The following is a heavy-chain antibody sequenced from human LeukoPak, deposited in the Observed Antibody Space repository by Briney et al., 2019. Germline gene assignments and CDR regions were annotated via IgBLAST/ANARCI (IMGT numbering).Heavy chain of an antibody. V-gene: IGHV3-30*18. J-gene: IGHJ4*02. D-gene: IGHD5-18*01. CDR2: ISYDGSNK. CDR3: AKDHLAGYSYGGYYFDY. Sequence: PGGSLRLSCAASGFTFSNYGMHWVRQAPGKGLEWVGVISYDGSNKNYVDSVKGRFTISRDNSKNTLYLQMSSLRGEDTAVYYCAKDHLAGYSYGGYYFDYWGQGTLVTVSS. CDR1: GFTFSNYG.